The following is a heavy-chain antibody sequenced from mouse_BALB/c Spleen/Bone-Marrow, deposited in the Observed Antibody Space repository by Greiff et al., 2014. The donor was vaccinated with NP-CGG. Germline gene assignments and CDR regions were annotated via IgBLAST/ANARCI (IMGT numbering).Heavy chain of an antibody. J-gene: IGHJ4*01. CDR3: ARSTGTAPYFYAMDY. D-gene: IGHD4-1*02. Sequence: RSNYNEKFKGKATLTVDKSSSTAYMQLSSLTSEDSAVYYCARSTGTAPYFYAMDYWGQGTSVTASS. CDR2: RS. V-gene: IGHV1-64*01.